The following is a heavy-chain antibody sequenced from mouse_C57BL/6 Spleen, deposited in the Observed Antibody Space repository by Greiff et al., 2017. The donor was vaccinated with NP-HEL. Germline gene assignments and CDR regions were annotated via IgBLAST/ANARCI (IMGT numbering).Heavy chain of an antibody. CDR2: ISYDGSN. CDR1: GYSITSGYY. CDR3: ARPPYSNYFWYFDV. V-gene: IGHV3-6*01. Sequence: EVKLQESGPGLVKPSQSLSLTCSVTGYSITSGYYWNWIRQFPGNKLEWMGYISYDGSNNYKPTPQNRISITRDTSKNQFFLKLNSVTTEDTATYYCARPPYSNYFWYFDVWGTGTTVTVSS. J-gene: IGHJ1*03. D-gene: IGHD2-5*01.